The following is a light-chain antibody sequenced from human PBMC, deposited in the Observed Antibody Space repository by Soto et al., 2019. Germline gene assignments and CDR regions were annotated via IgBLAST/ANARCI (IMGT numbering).Light chain of an antibody. J-gene: IGLJ2*01. CDR1: SSDVGAYNY. Sequence: QSVLTQPASVSGSPGQSITISCTGTSSDVGAYNYVSWYQHHPGKAPKLIIYEVVNRPSGISNRFSGSKSGNTASLAISGLQAEDEADYYCSSYTGSNTVLFGGGTKLTVL. CDR3: SSYTGSNTVL. V-gene: IGLV2-14*01. CDR2: EVV.